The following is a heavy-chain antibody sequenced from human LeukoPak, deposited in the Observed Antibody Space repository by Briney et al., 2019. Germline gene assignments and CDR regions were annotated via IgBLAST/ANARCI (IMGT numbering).Heavy chain of an antibody. V-gene: IGHV1-69*01. CDR1: GGTFSSYA. D-gene: IGHD2-15*01. CDR2: IIPIFGTA. CDR3: AAGCGCSGGSCYSCWFDP. Sequence: GASVKVSCKASGGTFSSYAISWVRQAPGQGLEWMGGIIPIFGTANYAQKCQGRVTITADESTSTAYMELSSLRSEDTAVYYCAAGCGCSGGSCYSCWFDPWGQGTLVTVSS. J-gene: IGHJ5*02.